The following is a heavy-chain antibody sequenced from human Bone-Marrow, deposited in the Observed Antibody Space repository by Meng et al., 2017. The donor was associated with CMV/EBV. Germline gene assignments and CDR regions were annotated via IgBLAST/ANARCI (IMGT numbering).Heavy chain of an antibody. D-gene: IGHD1-26*01. V-gene: IGHV3-53*01. CDR3: ARDRGELMCYFDY. CDR2: IYASGTA. Sequence: GESLKISCAASGFTVSSSYMNWVRQAPGKGPEWVSIIYASGTAYYADSVKGRFTISRDNLKNTLYLQMDSLRAEDTAVYYCARDRGELMCYFDYWGQGTLVTVSS. CDR1: GFTVSSSY. J-gene: IGHJ4*02.